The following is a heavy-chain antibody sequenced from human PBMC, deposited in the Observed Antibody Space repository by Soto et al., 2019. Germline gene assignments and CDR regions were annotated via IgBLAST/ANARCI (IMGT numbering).Heavy chain of an antibody. D-gene: IGHD3-16*01. CDR1: GFTFSSYW. V-gene: IGHV3-74*01. CDR2: INTDASRT. J-gene: IGHJ4*02. Sequence: GGSLRLSCASSGFTFSSYWMHWVRQAPGKGLVWVSRINTDASRTDYADSVRDRFTISRDNAKNTLYLQMDSLRAEDTAVYYCARLAFGGAEPGWGQGTLVTVSS. CDR3: ARLAFGGAEPG.